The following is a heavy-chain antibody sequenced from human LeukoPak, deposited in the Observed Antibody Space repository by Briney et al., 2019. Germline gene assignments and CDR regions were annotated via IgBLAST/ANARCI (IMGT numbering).Heavy chain of an antibody. V-gene: IGHV3-64D*06. CDR2: ISSNGGST. D-gene: IGHD5-12*01. CDR3: VKDRGATIRGDFDY. Sequence: PGGSLRHSCSATGFTFSSYAMHWVRQAPGKGLEYVSAISSNGGSTYYADSVKGRFTISRDNSKNTLYLQMSSLRAEDTAVYYCVKDRGATIRGDFDYWGQGTLVTVSS. CDR1: GFTFSSYA. J-gene: IGHJ4*02.